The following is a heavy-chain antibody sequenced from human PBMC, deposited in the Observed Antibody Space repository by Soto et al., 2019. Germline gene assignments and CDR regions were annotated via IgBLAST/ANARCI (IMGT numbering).Heavy chain of an antibody. Sequence: PSETLSLTCTVSGGSISRGGYYWSWIRQHPGKGLEWIGYIYYSGSTNYNPSLKSRVTISVDTSKNQFSLKLSSVTAADTAVYYCARSPDSSGYYPRWYYYGMDVWGQGTTVTVSS. J-gene: IGHJ6*02. D-gene: IGHD3-22*01. CDR3: ARSPDSSGYYPRWYYYGMDV. CDR1: GGSISRGGYY. V-gene: IGHV4-61*08. CDR2: IYYSGST.